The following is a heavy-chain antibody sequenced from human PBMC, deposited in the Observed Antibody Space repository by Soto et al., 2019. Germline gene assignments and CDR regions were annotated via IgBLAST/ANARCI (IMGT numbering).Heavy chain of an antibody. D-gene: IGHD5-18*01. CDR3: ARSFKNGYAPFDY. V-gene: IGHV3-11*01. J-gene: IGHJ4*02. CDR1: AFPFSDSF. CDR2: ISNTGSAV. Sequence: GGSLRLSCAASAFPFSDSFMSWIRQAPGKGLGWILYISNTGSAVYYVDSVRGRFTISRDNAKNSLHLQMNSLRVEDTAIYYCARSFKNGYAPFDYWGQGTLVTVSS.